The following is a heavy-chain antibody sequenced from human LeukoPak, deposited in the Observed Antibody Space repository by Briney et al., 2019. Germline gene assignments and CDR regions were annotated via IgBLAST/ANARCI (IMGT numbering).Heavy chain of an antibody. Sequence: GGSLRLSCAASGFTFSSYGMHWVRQAPGKGLEWVAFIRYDGSNKYYADSVKGRFTISRDTSKNTLYLQMNSLRAEDTAVYYCARARRSGGITMVRGVKDRGWFDSWGQGTLVTVSS. CDR2: IRYDGSNK. D-gene: IGHD3-10*01. J-gene: IGHJ5*01. CDR1: GFTFSSYG. V-gene: IGHV3-30*02. CDR3: ARARRSGGITMVRGVKDRGWFDS.